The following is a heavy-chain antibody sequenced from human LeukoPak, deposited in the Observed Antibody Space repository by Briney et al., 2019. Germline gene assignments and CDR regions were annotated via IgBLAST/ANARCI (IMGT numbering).Heavy chain of an antibody. CDR2: IYTSGST. Sequence: SETLSLTCTVSGGSFSIYYWTWIRQPAGEGLEWIGRIYTSGSTNYNPSLKSRVTMSVDTSKNQFSLKLSSVTAADTAVYYCARFSSIAAAFDYWGQGTLVTVSS. CDR1: GGSFSIYY. J-gene: IGHJ4*02. D-gene: IGHD6-13*01. V-gene: IGHV4-4*07. CDR3: ARFSSIAAAFDY.